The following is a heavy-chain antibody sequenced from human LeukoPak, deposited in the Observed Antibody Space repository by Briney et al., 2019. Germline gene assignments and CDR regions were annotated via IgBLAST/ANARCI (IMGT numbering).Heavy chain of an antibody. CDR2: MNPNSGNT. J-gene: IGHJ3*02. CDR1: GYTFTSYD. V-gene: IGHV1-8*01. D-gene: IGHD3-22*01. Sequence: ASVKVSCKASGYTFTSYDINWVRQATGQGLEWMGWMNPNSGNTGYAQKFQGRDTMTRNTSISTAYMELSSLRSEDTAVYYCARGRIVMYYDSSGYRLAFDIWGQGTMVTVSS. CDR3: ARGRIVMYYDSSGYRLAFDI.